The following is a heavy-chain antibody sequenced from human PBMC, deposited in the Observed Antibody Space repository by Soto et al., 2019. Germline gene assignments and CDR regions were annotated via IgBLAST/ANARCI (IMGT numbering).Heavy chain of an antibody. CDR1: GYTFTSYD. D-gene: IGHD2-21*01. CDR3: ARERAIRGFDY. CDR2: MNPNSGNT. V-gene: IGHV1-8*01. Sequence: QVQLVQSGAEVKKPGASVKVSCKASGYTFTSYDINCVRQATGQGLEWMGWMNPNSGNTGYAQKFQGRVTRARNTSISTAYMGLSSLRSEDAAVYYCARERAIRGFDYWGQGTLVTVSS. J-gene: IGHJ4*02.